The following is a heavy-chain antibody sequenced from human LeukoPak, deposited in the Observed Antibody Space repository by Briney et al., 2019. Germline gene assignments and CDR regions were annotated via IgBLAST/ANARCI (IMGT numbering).Heavy chain of an antibody. D-gene: IGHD5-24*01. CDR3: ARRRRDGYNLYYFDY. Sequence: SETLSLTCAVYGGSFSGYYWRWIRQPPGKGLEWIGEINHSGSTNYNPSLKSRVTISVDTSKNQFSLKLSSVTAADTAVYYCARRRRDGYNLYYFDYWGQGTLVTVSS. V-gene: IGHV4-34*01. CDR1: GGSFSGYY. J-gene: IGHJ4*02. CDR2: INHSGST.